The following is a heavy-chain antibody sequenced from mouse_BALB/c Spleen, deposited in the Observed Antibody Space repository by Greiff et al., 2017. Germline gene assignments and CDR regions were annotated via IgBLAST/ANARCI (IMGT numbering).Heavy chain of an antibody. D-gene: IGHD2-1*01. CDR1: GYTFTSYW. Sequence: QVQLKQPGAELVRPGASVKLSCKASGYTFTSYWINWVKQRPGQGLEWIGNIYPSDSYTNYNQKFKDKATLTVDKSSSTAYMQLSSPTSEDSAVYYCTRWGNPWYFDVWGAGTTVTVSS. CDR2: IYPSDSYT. V-gene: IGHV1-69*02. J-gene: IGHJ1*01. CDR3: TRWGNPWYFDV.